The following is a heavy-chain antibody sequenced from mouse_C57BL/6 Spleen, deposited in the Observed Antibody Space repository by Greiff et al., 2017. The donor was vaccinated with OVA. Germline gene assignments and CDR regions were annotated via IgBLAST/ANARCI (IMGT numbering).Heavy chain of an antibody. Sequence: QVQLQQPGTELVQPGASVKLSCKASGYTFTSYWMHWVKQRPGQGLEWIGNINPSNGGTNYNEKFKSKATLTVDKSSSTAYMQLSSLTSEDSAVYYCARSHGSSAWFAYWGQGTLVTVSA. CDR1: GYTFTSYW. J-gene: IGHJ3*01. V-gene: IGHV1-53*01. CDR2: INPSNGGT. D-gene: IGHD1-1*01. CDR3: ARSHGSSAWFAY.